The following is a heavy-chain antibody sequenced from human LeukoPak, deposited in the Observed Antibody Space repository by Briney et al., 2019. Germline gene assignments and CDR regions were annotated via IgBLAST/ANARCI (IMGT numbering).Heavy chain of an antibody. J-gene: IGHJ4*02. D-gene: IGHD3-9*01. CDR2: IYSSGST. V-gene: IGHV4-61*02. CDR3: ARKVPYYDILTGDHPFDY. CDR1: GGSISSGSYY. Sequence: SQTLSLTCTVSGGSISSGSYYWTWIRRPAGKGLEWIGRIYSSGSTNYNPSLKSRVTISVDTSKNQFSLKVNSVTAADTAVYYYARKVPYYDILTGDHPFDYWGQGTLVTVSS.